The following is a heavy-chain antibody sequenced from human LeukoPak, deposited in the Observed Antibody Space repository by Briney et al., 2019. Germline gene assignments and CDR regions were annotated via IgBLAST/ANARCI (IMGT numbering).Heavy chain of an antibody. CDR2: MNPNSGNT. V-gene: IGHV1-8*03. CDR3: ARGRGFLYYYYMDV. CDR1: GYTFTSYD. D-gene: IGHD5-12*01. Sequence: ASVKVSCKASGYTFTSYDINWVRQATGQGLEWMGWMNPNSGNTGYAQKFQGRVTITGNTSISTAYMELSSLRSEDTAVYYCARGRGFLYYYYMDVWGKGTTVTISS. J-gene: IGHJ6*03.